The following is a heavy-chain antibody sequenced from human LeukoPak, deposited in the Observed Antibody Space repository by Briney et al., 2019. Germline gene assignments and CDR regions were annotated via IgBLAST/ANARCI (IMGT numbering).Heavy chain of an antibody. CDR3: VRDFSTVTTAYLHH. CDR1: GFTLSSYS. J-gene: IGHJ1*01. D-gene: IGHD4-17*01. V-gene: IGHV3-21*04. Sequence: KPGGSLRLSCAASGFTLSSYSMNWVRQAPGKGLEGVSSISSSSRHIYYADSVKGRFTIFRDDAKNSLFLQMDSLRVEDTAMYYCVRDFSTVTTAYLHHWGQGTLLTVSS. CDR2: ISSSSRHI.